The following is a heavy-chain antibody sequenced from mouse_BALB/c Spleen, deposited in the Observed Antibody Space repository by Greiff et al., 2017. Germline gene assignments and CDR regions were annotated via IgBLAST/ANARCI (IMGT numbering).Heavy chain of an antibody. CDR2: INPSSGYT. J-gene: IGHJ1*01. CDR1: GYTFTSYT. Sequence: QVHVKQSGAELARPGASVKMSCKASGYTFTSYTMHWVKQRPGQGLEWIGYINPSSGYTNYNQKFKDKATLTADKSSSTAYMQLSSLTSEDSAVYYCARSGYYRYDGGVYWYFDVWGAGTTVTVSS. CDR3: ARSGYYRYDGGVYWYFDV. V-gene: IGHV1-4*01. D-gene: IGHD2-14*01.